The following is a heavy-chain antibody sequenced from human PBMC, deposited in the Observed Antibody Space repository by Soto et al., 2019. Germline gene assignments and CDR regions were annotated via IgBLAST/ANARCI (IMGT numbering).Heavy chain of an antibody. CDR1: GGSFSGYY. J-gene: IGHJ4*02. D-gene: IGHD2-2*01. CDR3: ARGIITGPAAYFDY. V-gene: IGHV4-34*01. CDR2: INHSGST. Sequence: QVQLQQWGAGLLKPSETLSLTCAVYGGSFSGYYWSWIRQPPGKGLEWIGEINHSGSTNYNPSPTSRVTISVDTSKNQCSLKLSSVTAADTAVYYWARGIITGPAAYFDYWGQGTLVTVSS.